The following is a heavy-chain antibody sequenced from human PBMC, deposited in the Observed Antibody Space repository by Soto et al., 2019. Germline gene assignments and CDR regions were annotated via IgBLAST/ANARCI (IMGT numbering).Heavy chain of an antibody. J-gene: IGHJ4*02. D-gene: IGHD1-26*01. CDR3: AKLRGRGIFEY. CDR2: ISGGIGST. CDR1: GFSFGVYA. Sequence: EVQLLESGGGLIQPGRSLRLSCAASGFSFGVYAMSWVRQAPGKGLEWVATISGGIGSTYYADAVKGRFTISRDISRSTLDLQMNSLRVEDTALYYCAKLRGRGIFEYWGQGTKVTISS. V-gene: IGHV3-23*01.